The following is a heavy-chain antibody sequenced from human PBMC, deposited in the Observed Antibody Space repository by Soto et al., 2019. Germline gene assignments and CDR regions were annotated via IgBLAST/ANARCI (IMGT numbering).Heavy chain of an antibody. CDR2: ISGGDGST. Sequence: EVQLLESGGGLVQPGGSLRLSCAASGFTFSSYAMSWVRQAPGKGLEWVSTISGGDGSTYYADSVKGRFTISRDNSKNTLNLQMNSLRADHTAVYYCAKVGGTSHPPIPVDCWGQGTLVTVSS. CDR1: GFTFSSYA. CDR3: AKVGGTSHPPIPVDC. V-gene: IGHV3-23*01. D-gene: IGHD2-2*02. J-gene: IGHJ4*02.